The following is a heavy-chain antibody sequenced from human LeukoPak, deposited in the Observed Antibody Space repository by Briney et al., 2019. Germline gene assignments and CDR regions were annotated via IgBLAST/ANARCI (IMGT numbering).Heavy chain of an antibody. Sequence: TGGSLRLSCEGSGFIFNNALMSWIRQAPGKGLGWVGRVRTTAEGETTDYAAPVRGRFTISRDDSKSTVYLQMNSLQTEDTAIYYCTAGLGKTDDDSWGQGTLVTVSS. V-gene: IGHV3-15*01. CDR1: GFIFNNAL. CDR2: VRTTAEGETT. CDR3: TAGLGKTDDDS. J-gene: IGHJ4*02. D-gene: IGHD4-11*01.